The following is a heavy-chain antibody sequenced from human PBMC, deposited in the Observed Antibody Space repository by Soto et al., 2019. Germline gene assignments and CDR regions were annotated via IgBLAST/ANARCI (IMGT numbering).Heavy chain of an antibody. J-gene: IGHJ4*02. Sequence: QVQLVQSGAEVKKPGASVKVSCKASDYTFTSFVISWVRQAPGQGLEWMGWISASNGDTNSAQKFQGRLTMATDTSTNTAYMELRSLRSDDTAVYYCARADFGVVPAATYIDHWGQGTRVSVSS. CDR3: ARADFGVVPAATYIDH. D-gene: IGHD6-25*01. V-gene: IGHV1-18*01. CDR2: ISASNGDT. CDR1: DYTFTSFV.